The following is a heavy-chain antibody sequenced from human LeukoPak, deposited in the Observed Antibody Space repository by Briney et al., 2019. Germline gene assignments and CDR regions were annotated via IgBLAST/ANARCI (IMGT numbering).Heavy chain of an antibody. Sequence: PSETLSLTCTASGVSISSYYWSWVRQPPGKGLEWIGYIYYSGSTNYNPSLKSRVTISVDTSKNQFSLKLSSVTAADPAVYYCASGRDGYNYPLDYWGQGTLVTVSS. CDR2: IYYSGST. D-gene: IGHD5-24*01. CDR1: GVSISSYY. V-gene: IGHV4-59*01. CDR3: ASGRDGYNYPLDY. J-gene: IGHJ4*02.